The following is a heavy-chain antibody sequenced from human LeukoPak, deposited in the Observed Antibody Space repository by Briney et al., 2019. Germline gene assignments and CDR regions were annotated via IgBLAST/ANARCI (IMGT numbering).Heavy chain of an antibody. CDR3: VGGLDFDWFPY. Sequence: KPSETQSLTCAVSGGSSSAYYWSWIRQPPGKGLEWIGEINHRGGNNYNPSLKSRVTISVDTSKNQFSLKLSSVTAADTAVYYCVGGLDFDWFPYWGQGTLVIVSS. J-gene: IGHJ4*02. CDR2: INHRGGN. CDR1: GGSSSAYY. V-gene: IGHV4-34*01. D-gene: IGHD3-9*01.